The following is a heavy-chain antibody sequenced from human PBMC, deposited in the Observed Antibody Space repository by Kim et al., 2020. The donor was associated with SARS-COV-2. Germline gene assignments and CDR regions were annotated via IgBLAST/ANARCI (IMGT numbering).Heavy chain of an antibody. D-gene: IGHD4-17*01. CDR3: ARDRAPEDYGETDGFDY. J-gene: IGHJ4*02. V-gene: IGHV3-11*05. Sequence: VKGRFTISRDDAKNSLYLQMNSLRAEDTAVYYCARDRAPEDYGETDGFDYWGQGTLVTVSS.